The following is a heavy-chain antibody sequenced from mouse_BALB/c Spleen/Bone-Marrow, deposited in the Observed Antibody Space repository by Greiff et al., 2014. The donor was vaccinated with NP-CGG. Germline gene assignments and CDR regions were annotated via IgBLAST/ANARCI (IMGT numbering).Heavy chain of an antibody. D-gene: IGHD1-1*01. CDR1: GFTFSSFG. CDR2: ISSGSSTI. Sequence: DVMLVESGGGLVQPGGSRKLSCAASGFTFSSFGMHWVRQAPEKGLEWVAHISSGSSTIYYADTVKGRFTISRDNPKNTLFLQMTSLRSEDTAMYYCARLRRYYGYFDYWGQGTTLTVSS. V-gene: IGHV5-17*02. J-gene: IGHJ2*01. CDR3: ARLRRYYGYFDY.